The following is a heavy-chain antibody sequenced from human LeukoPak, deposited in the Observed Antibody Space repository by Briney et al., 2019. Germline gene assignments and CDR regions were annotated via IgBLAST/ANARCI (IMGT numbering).Heavy chain of an antibody. D-gene: IGHD1-26*01. CDR3: ARAESGSFDY. Sequence: PGGSLRLSCAASGFTFSDYYMSWIRQAPGKGLEWVSYISSSSSYTNYADSVEGRFTISRDNAKNSLYLQMNRLRAEDTAVYYCARAESGSFDYWGQGTLVTVSS. V-gene: IGHV3-11*05. CDR2: ISSSSSYT. J-gene: IGHJ4*02. CDR1: GFTFSDYY.